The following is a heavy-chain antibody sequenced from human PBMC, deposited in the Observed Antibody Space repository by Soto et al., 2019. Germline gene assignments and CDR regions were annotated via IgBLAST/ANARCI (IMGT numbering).Heavy chain of an antibody. CDR1: GGTFSSYA. J-gene: IGHJ5*02. D-gene: IGHD2-8*01. CDR3: ARGKPGYCTNGVCYPWFDP. CDR2: IIPIFGTA. Sequence: QVPLVQSGAEVKKPGSSVKVSCKASGGTFSSYAISWVRQAPGQGLEWMGGIIPIFGTANYAQKFQGRVTITADESTSTAYMELSSLRSEDTAVYYCARGKPGYCTNGVCYPWFDPWGQGTLVTVSS. V-gene: IGHV1-69*12.